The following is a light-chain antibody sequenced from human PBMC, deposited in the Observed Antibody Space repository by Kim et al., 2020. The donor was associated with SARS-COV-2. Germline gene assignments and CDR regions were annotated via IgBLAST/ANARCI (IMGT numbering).Light chain of an antibody. CDR1: TGAVTSGHY. CDR3: MLSYSGTRV. CDR2: DTN. J-gene: IGLJ3*02. V-gene: IGLV7-46*01. Sequence: QAVVTQEPSLTVSPGGTVTLTCDSATGAVTSGHYPYWFQQKAGQAPRTLIHDTNNKHSWTPARFSGSLLGGKAALTLSGAQPEDEAEYYCMLSYSGTRVFGGGTKLTVL.